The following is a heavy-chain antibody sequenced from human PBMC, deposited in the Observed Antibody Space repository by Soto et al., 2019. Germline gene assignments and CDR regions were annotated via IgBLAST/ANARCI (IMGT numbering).Heavy chain of an antibody. V-gene: IGHV1-18*01. Sequence: VASVKVSCKASGYTFTSYGISWVRQAPGQGLEWMGWISAYNGNTNYAQELQGRVTMTTDTSTSTAYMELRSLRSDDTAVYYCARVRRYCSSTSCKYYFDYWGQGTLVTVSS. J-gene: IGHJ4*02. CDR3: ARVRRYCSSTSCKYYFDY. D-gene: IGHD2-2*01. CDR1: GYTFTSYG. CDR2: ISAYNGNT.